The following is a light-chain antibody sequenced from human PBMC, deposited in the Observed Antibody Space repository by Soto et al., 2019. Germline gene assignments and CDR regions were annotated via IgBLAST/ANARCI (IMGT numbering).Light chain of an antibody. CDR2: GAS. CDR1: QNIGKN. Sequence: EIVMTQSPITLSVSPGGTATLSCRASQNIGKNLAWYQQNPGRPPRLLIYGASTRATGIPARFSVSGSGKGFSLTISSLQSDDFAVYYCQQFYNCPLSFGGGTKVEMK. V-gene: IGKV3-15*01. CDR3: QQFYNCPLS. J-gene: IGKJ4*01.